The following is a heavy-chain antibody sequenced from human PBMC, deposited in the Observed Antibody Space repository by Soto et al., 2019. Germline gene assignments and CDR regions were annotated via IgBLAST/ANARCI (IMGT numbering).Heavy chain of an antibody. J-gene: IGHJ5*02. Sequence: ASLKVSCKASGYTFTSYGSSWVRQAPGQGLELMGWISAYDGKTTYAEKFQGRVTMTTDASTSTAYMELRSLRSDDTAVYYCARDPHEYWTSYWFDPWGQGTLVTGSS. CDR2: ISAYDGKT. D-gene: IGHD3-3*01. V-gene: IGHV1-18*01. CDR1: GYTFTSYG. CDR3: ARDPHEYWTSYWFDP.